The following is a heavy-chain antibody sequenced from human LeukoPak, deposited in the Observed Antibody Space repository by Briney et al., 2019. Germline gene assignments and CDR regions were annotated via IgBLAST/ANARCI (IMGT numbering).Heavy chain of an antibody. J-gene: IGHJ1*01. V-gene: IGHV3-49*04. Sequence: QAGGSLRLSCIASGFTFGDYATSWVRQAPGKGLEWVGFIRSKAYGGTTEYAASVKGRFTISRDDSKSIAYLQMNSLKTEDTAVYYCTRGTPFGIVAAGSNFQHWGQGTLVTVSS. CDR2: IRSKAYGGTT. CDR1: GFTFGDYA. CDR3: TRGTPFGIVAAGSNFQH. D-gene: IGHD6-13*01.